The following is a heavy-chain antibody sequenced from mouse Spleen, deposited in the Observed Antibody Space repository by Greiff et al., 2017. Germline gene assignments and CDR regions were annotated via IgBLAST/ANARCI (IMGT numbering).Heavy chain of an antibody. V-gene: IGHV1-69*01. CDR1: GYTFTSYW. D-gene: IGHD1-1*01. CDR2: IDPSDSYT. CDR3: ARNPGTVPFAY. J-gene: IGHJ3*01. Sequence: QVQLQQPGAELVMPGASVKLSCKASGYTFTSYWMNWVKQRPGQGLEWIGEIDPSDSYTNYNQKFKGKATLTVDKSSSTAYMQLSSLTSEDSAVYYCARNPGTVPFAYWGQGTLVTVSA.